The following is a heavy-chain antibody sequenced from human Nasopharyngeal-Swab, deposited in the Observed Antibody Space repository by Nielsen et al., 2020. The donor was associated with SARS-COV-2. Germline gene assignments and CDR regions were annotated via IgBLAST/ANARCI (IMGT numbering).Heavy chain of an antibody. CDR2: IYYSGST. V-gene: IGHV4-39*07. J-gene: IGHJ5*02. D-gene: IGHD3-3*01. Sequence: GSLRLSCTVSGGSISSSSYYWDWIRQPPGKGLEWIGSIYYSGSTYYNPSLKSRVTISVDTSKNQFSLKLSSVTAADTAVYYCARARDRVTIFGVVRDWFDPWGQGTLVTVSS. CDR1: GGSISSSSYY. CDR3: ARARDRVTIFGVVRDWFDP.